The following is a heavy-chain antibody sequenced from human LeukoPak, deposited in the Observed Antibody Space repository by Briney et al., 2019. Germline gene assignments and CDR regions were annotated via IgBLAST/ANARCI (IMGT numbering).Heavy chain of an antibody. V-gene: IGHV3-30-3*02. CDR3: AKSLTGAWNFDY. Sequence: GGSLRLSCAASGFTFSSYAMHWVRQAPGKGLEWVAVISYDGSNKYYADSVKGRFTISRDNSKNTLYLQMNSLRAEDTAVYYCAKSLTGAWNFDYWGQGTLVTVSS. D-gene: IGHD7-27*01. J-gene: IGHJ4*02. CDR2: ISYDGSNK. CDR1: GFTFSSYA.